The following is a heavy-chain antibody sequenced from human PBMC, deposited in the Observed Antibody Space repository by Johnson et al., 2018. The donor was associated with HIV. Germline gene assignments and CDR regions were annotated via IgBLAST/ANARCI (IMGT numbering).Heavy chain of an antibody. V-gene: IGHV3-13*01. CDR2: IGTAGDT. Sequence: VQLVESGGGLVQPGGSLKLSCAASGFTFSGSAMHWVRQATGKGLEWVSAIGTAGDTYYPGSVKGRFTISRENAKNSLYLQMNSLRAGDTAVYYCARSGRYNWNYGAFDIWGQGTMVTVSS. D-gene: IGHD1-7*01. CDR1: GFTFSGSA. J-gene: IGHJ3*02. CDR3: ARSGRYNWNYGAFDI.